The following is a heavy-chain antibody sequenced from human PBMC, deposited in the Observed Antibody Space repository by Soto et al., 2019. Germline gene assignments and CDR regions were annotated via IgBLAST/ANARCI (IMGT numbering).Heavy chain of an antibody. CDR1: RFTLSSYA. D-gene: IGHD3-22*01. CDR3: VKYYYDSSGYYGLNAYGI. CDR2: ISSNGGST. V-gene: IGHV3-64D*06. Sequence: GGSLRLSCSASRFTLSSYAMHWVRQAPGKGLEYVSTISSNGGSTYYADSVKGRFTISRDNSKSMLYLQMSSLRAEDTAVYYCVKYYYDSSGYYGLNAYGIWGQGTMVTVSS. J-gene: IGHJ3*02.